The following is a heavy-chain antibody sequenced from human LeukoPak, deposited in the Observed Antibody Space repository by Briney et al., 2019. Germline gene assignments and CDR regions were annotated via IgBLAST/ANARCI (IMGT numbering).Heavy chain of an antibody. V-gene: IGHV1-8*01. D-gene: IGHD1-20*01. Sequence: ASVKVSCKASRYTFTSYDINWVRQATGQGLEWMGWMNPNSGNTDYAQKFQGRITMTRNTSISTAYMELSNLRSEDTAVYYCARVSPYNWNDRAFDPWGQGTLVTVSS. CDR1: RYTFTSYD. CDR2: MNPNSGNT. CDR3: ARVSPYNWNDRAFDP. J-gene: IGHJ5*02.